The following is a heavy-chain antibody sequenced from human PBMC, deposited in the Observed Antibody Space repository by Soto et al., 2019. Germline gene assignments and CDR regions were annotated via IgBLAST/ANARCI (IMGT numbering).Heavy chain of an antibody. Sequence: SVKVSCKASGYTFTIYGISGVRQSPLQGLDGMGCISAYNGNTNYAQKLQGRVTMTTDTSTSTAYMELRSLRSDDTAVYYCARDVGYYYDSSGYYPFDYWGQGTLVTVS. J-gene: IGHJ4*02. D-gene: IGHD3-22*01. CDR1: GYTFTIYG. CDR2: ISAYNGNT. V-gene: IGHV1-18*01. CDR3: ARDVGYYYDSSGYYPFDY.